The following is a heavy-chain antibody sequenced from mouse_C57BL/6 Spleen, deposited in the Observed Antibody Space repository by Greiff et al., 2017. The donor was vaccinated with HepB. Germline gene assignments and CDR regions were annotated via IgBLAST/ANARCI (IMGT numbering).Heavy chain of an antibody. J-gene: IGHJ3*01. D-gene: IGHD1-1*01. CDR3: ARDYYGSSRGCFAY. V-gene: IGHV1-69*01. CDR1: GYTFTSYW. Sequence: QVQLQQPGAELVMPGASVKLSCKASGYTFTSYWMHWVKQRPGQGLEWIGEIDPSDSYTNYNQKFKGKSTLTVDKSSSTAYMQLSSLTSEDSAVYYCARDYYGSSRGCFAYWGQGTLVTVSA. CDR2: IDPSDSYT.